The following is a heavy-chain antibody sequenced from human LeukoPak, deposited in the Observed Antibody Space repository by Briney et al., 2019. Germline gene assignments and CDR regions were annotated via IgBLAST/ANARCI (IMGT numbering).Heavy chain of an antibody. CDR3: ARDFSGWYNWFDP. Sequence: SQTLTLTCAISGDSVSRKSPTWNWIRQSPSRGLEWLGRTYYGSQWFYDYGVSVKGRIVINPDTSKNEFSLQLNSAAPEDTAVYFCARDFSGWYNWFDPWGQGILATVSS. CDR1: GDSVSRKSPT. J-gene: IGHJ5*02. CDR2: TYYGSQWFY. D-gene: IGHD6-19*01. V-gene: IGHV6-1*01.